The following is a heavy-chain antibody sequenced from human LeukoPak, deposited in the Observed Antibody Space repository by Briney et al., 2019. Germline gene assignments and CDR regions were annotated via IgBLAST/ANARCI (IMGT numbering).Heavy chain of an antibody. Sequence: PSETLSLTCTVSGGSISSGSYYWSWIRQPPGKGLEWIGYIYYSGSTNYNPSLKSRVTISVDTTKNQFSLKLSSVTAADTAVYYCARKVRAYYYGMDVWGQGTTVTVSS. D-gene: IGHD3-10*01. CDR2: IYYSGST. CDR3: ARKVRAYYYGMDV. V-gene: IGHV4-61*01. J-gene: IGHJ6*02. CDR1: GGSISSGSYY.